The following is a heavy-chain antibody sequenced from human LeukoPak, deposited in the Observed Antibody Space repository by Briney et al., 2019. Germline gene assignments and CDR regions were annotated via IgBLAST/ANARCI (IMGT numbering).Heavy chain of an antibody. Sequence: SENLSLNGSVSGDSISSNYCSWIRQAPGKGLEGIGYSYYRGRADHDPSLKSRVTMSVDTPKNQCSLKVSSVTAADTAVYYCARHRSAFDRMDVWGQGPTVSVPS. CDR3: ARHRSAFDRMDV. D-gene: IGHD3-3*02. V-gene: IGHV4-59*08. J-gene: IGHJ6*02. CDR1: GDSISSNY. CDR2: SYYRGRA.